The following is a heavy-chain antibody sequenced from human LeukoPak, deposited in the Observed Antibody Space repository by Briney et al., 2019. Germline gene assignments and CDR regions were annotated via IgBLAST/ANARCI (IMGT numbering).Heavy chain of an antibody. D-gene: IGHD3-22*01. Sequence: ASVKVSCKASGYTFTGYYMHWVRQAPGQGLEWMGIINTRGGSTSYAQKFQGRVTMTRDMSTSTVYMELSSLRSEDTAVYFCARDPPTDSSGYRFDPWGQGTLVTVSS. CDR1: GYTFTGYY. CDR3: ARDPPTDSSGYRFDP. CDR2: INTRGGST. J-gene: IGHJ5*02. V-gene: IGHV1-46*01.